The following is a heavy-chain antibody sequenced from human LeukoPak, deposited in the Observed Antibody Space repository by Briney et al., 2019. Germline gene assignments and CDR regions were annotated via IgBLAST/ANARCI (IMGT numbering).Heavy chain of an antibody. CDR3: ARLAQTPDYYGSGGYYYLGY. CDR2: MNPNTGRT. J-gene: IGHJ4*02. D-gene: IGHD3-22*01. Sequence: ASVKVSCKASRYTFTSYDINWVREAAGQGLERMGWMNPNTGRTGYAQKFQGRVTMTRDASISTAYMELRNLRSEDTAVYYCARLAQTPDYYGSGGYYYLGYWGQGTPVTVSS. CDR1: RYTFTSYD. V-gene: IGHV1-8*01.